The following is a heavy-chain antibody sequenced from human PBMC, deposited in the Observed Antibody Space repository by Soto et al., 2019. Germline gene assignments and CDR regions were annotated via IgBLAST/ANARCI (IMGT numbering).Heavy chain of an antibody. CDR3: ANIHWNDALDAFDI. CDR1: GFTFSDHF. D-gene: IGHD1-1*01. V-gene: IGHV3-72*01. J-gene: IGHJ3*02. CDR2: IKNKANSYIT. Sequence: GGSLRLSCAGSGFTFSDHFMDWVRQAPGKGLEWVGRIKNKANSYITEYAASVKGRFTISRDDSKNSLYLQMNSLNTEDTAVYYCANIHWNDALDAFDIWGQGTMVTVSS.